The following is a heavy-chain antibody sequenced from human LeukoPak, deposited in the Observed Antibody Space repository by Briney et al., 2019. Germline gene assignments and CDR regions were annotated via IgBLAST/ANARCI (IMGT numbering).Heavy chain of an antibody. J-gene: IGHJ3*02. D-gene: IGHD1-26*01. CDR2: ISSSGATI. CDR1: GFTFSSYA. V-gene: IGHV3-48*03. CDR3: ARAVGTMDALDI. Sequence: PGGSLRLSCAASGFTFSSYAMSWVRQAPGKGLEWVSYISSSGATIYHADSVTQGRFTISRDNAKNSMYLQMNSLRAEDTAVYYCARAVGTMDALDIWGQGTMVTVSS.